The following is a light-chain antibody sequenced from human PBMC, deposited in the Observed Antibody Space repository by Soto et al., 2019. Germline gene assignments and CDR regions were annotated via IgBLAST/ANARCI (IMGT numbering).Light chain of an antibody. CDR2: NET. CDR3: WSYIGSVDSVV. CDR1: SNTVGSDSV. J-gene: IGLJ2*01. Sequence: QSVLTQPASVSGSPGQSITFSCTGISNTVGSDSVVPWYQQRPGKAPKLLIYNETKRPSWVSNRFSVSRSGTSASLAISGLQAEDDGDYYCWSYIGSVDSVVFGGGTKLTVL. V-gene: IGLV2-23*01.